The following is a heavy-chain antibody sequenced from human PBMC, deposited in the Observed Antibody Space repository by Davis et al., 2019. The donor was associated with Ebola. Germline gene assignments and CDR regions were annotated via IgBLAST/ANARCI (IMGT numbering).Heavy chain of an antibody. CDR1: RYTFTRYG. J-gene: IGHJ4*02. Sequence: SVPVSRLTSRYTFTRYGISSLRPPPGHGLAWMGWTSAYHGQIKYAQKFEGRVTMTTDTSTNTGYMELRSLKSDDTAMYYCAKDSSSWAYYDSAGYPFDHWGQGTLVTVSS. V-gene: IGHV1-18*01. CDR3: AKDSSSWAYYDSAGYPFDH. D-gene: IGHD6-13*01. CDR2: TSAYHGQI.